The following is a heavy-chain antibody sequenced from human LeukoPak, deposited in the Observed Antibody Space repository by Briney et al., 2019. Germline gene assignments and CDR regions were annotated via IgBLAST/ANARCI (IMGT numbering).Heavy chain of an antibody. J-gene: IGHJ4*02. V-gene: IGHV4-34*01. CDR3: ARRLVDSRARQVGDH. CDR2: INDSGSM. CDR1: GGSFSGYY. Sequence: SETLSLTCAVYGGSFSGYYWSWIRQPPGKGLEWIAEINDSGSMNCNPSLKSRVTLSVDTSKNQFSLRLSSVTAADTAVYYCARRLVDSRARQVGDHWGQGTLVTVSS. D-gene: IGHD6-19*01.